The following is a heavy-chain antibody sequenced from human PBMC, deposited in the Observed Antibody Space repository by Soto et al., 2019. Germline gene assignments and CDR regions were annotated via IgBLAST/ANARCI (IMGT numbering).Heavy chain of an antibody. CDR2: INHSGST. CDR3: ARSELNGVCYYDY. V-gene: IGHV4-34*01. J-gene: IGHJ4*02. CDR1: GGSFSGYY. D-gene: IGHD2-8*01. Sequence: SETLSLTCAVYGGSFSGYYWSWIRQPPGKGLEWIGEINHSGSTSYNPSLKSRVTISVDTSKNQFSLKLSSVTAADTAVYYCARSELNGVCYYDYWGQGTLVTVSS.